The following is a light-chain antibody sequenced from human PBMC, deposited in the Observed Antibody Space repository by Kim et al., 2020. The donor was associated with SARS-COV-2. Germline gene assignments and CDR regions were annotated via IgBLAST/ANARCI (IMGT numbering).Light chain of an antibody. Sequence: EIVLTQSPGTLSLSPGERATLSCRASQSVSSNYLAWYQQKPGQAPKLLIKGASSRATGIPDRFSGSGSGTDFTLTISRLEPEDFVVYYCQQYGESPLTFGGGTKVDIK. J-gene: IGKJ4*01. CDR3: QQYGESPLT. CDR1: QSVSSNY. CDR2: GAS. V-gene: IGKV3-20*01.